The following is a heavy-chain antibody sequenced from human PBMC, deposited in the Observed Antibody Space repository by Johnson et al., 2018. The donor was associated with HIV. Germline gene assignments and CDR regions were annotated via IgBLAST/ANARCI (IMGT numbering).Heavy chain of an antibody. CDR1: GFTFTSYP. J-gene: IGHJ3*02. D-gene: IGHD1-26*01. V-gene: IGHV3-30*04. CDR3: ARDPEGAPPLGAFDI. Sequence: QVQLVESGGALVQPGRSLRLSCAASGFTFTSYPMHWVRQAPGKGLEWVAVISFDGSNKYYPGSVKGRFTISRDNSKNTLYLQMNSLRAEDTAVYYCARDPEGAPPLGAFDIWGQGTMVTVSS. CDR2: ISFDGSNK.